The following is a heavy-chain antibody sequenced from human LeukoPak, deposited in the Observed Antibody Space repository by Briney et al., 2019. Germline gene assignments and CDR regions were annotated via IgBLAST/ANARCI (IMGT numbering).Heavy chain of an antibody. CDR1: GYTFTSYG. CDR2: ISAYNGNT. V-gene: IGHV1-18*01. Sequence: ASVKVSCKASGYTFTSYGISWVRQAPGQGLEWMGWISAYNGNTNYAQKLQGRVTMTTDTSTSTACMELRSLRSDDTAVYYCARTDLYYDILTGYFSRDYYYYGMDVWGQGTTVTVSS. D-gene: IGHD3-9*01. CDR3: ARTDLYYDILTGYFSRDYYYYGMDV. J-gene: IGHJ6*02.